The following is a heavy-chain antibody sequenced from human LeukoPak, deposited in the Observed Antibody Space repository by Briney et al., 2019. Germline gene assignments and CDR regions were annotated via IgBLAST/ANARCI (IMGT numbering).Heavy chain of an antibody. Sequence: SETLSLTCSVSGGSISSTSYYWGWIRQPPGKGLEWIGYIYYSGSTNYNPSLKSRVTISVDTSKNQFSLKLSSVTAADTAVYYCARGGVQWLVTFDYWGQGTLVTVSS. CDR3: ARGGVQWLVTFDY. D-gene: IGHD6-19*01. V-gene: IGHV4-61*05. CDR1: GGSISSTSYY. CDR2: IYYSGST. J-gene: IGHJ4*02.